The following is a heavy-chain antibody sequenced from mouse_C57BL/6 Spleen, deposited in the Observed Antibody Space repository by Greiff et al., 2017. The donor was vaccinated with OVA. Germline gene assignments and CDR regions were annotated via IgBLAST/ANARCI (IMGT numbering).Heavy chain of an antibody. CDR3: ARKGYYGDYAMDY. CDR2: IYPGDGDT. Sequence: QVQLQQSGPELVKPGASVKISCKASGYAFSSSWMNWVKQRPGKGLEWIGRIYPGDGDTNYNGKFKGKATLTADKSSSTAYMQLSSLTSEDAAVYFCARKGYYGDYAMDYWGQGTAVTVSS. J-gene: IGHJ4*01. D-gene: IGHD1-1*01. V-gene: IGHV1-82*01. CDR1: GYAFSSSW.